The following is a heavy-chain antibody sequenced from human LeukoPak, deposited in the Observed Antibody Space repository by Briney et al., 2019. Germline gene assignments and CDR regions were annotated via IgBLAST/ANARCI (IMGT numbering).Heavy chain of an antibody. CDR1: RYTFTSYY. CDR3: ARDVGYCSSTSCYVRWGYYGMDV. Sequence: ASVNVSCKASRYTFTSYYMHWVRQAPAQGLEWMGIINHSGCSTSYAQKFQDRVTMTRDTSTSTVYMELSSLRSEDTAVYYCARDVGYCSSTSCYVRWGYYGMDVWGQGTTVTVSS. CDR2: INHSGCST. V-gene: IGHV1-46*01. D-gene: IGHD2-2*01. J-gene: IGHJ6*02.